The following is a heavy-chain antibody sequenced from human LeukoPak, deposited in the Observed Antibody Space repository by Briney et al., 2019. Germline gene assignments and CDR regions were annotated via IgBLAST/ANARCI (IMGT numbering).Heavy chain of an antibody. J-gene: IGHJ3*02. D-gene: IGHD4-23*01. Sequence: ASVKVSCKASGYTFTGYYMHWVRQAPRQGLEWMGWINPNSGGTHYTQKFQGRVTMTRNTYISTAYMELSRLRSDDTAVYYCARDLGGFGYGGNDAFDIWGQGTMVTVSS. CDR1: GYTFTGYY. V-gene: IGHV1-2*02. CDR2: INPNSGGT. CDR3: ARDLGGFGYGGNDAFDI.